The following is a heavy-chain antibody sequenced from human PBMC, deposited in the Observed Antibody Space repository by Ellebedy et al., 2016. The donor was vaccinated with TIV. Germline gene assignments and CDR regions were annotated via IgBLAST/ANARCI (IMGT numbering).Heavy chain of an antibody. Sequence: PGGSLRLSCAASGVTFSGYWMDWVRQAPGKGLVLVSRINEDGISTSYADSVKGRFTISRDNAKNAVYLQMNSLRVEDTAVYYCTRESWGDPWGQGTLVTVSS. CDR3: TRESWGDP. CDR2: INEDGIST. V-gene: IGHV3-74*03. CDR1: GVTFSGYW. D-gene: IGHD7-27*01. J-gene: IGHJ5*02.